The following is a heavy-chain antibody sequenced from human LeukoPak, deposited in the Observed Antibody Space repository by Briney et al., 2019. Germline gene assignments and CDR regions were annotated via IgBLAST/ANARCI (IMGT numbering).Heavy chain of an antibody. V-gene: IGHV4-61*02. CDR3: AKDSAGGYYDSSGFGSYYYMDV. J-gene: IGHJ6*03. Sequence: TPSETLSLTCTVSGASINTAAYYWTWIRQPAGKGLEWIGRLNTGGSTTYNPSLKSRVTISVDTSKNQFFLKLTSMTAADTAVYYCAKDSAGGYYDSSGFGSYYYMDVWGTGTTVTVSS. D-gene: IGHD3-22*01. CDR1: GASINTAAYY. CDR2: LNTGGST.